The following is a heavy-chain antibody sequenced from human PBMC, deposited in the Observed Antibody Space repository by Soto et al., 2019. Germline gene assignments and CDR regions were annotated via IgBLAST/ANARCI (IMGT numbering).Heavy chain of an antibody. Sequence: EVQLVESGGGLVQPGRSLRLSCAASGFTFDDYAMHWVRQAPGKGLEWVLGISWNSGSIGYADSVKGRFTISRDNAKNSLYLQMNSLRAEDTALYYCAKDKWELSYYFDYWGQGTLVTVSS. CDR2: ISWNSGSI. V-gene: IGHV3-9*01. J-gene: IGHJ4*02. CDR1: GFTFDDYA. CDR3: AKDKWELSYYFDY. D-gene: IGHD1-26*01.